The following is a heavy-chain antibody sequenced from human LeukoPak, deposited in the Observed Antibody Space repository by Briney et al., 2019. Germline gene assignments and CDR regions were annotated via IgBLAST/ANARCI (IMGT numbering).Heavy chain of an antibody. CDR2: INWNGGSR. Sequence: GGSLRLSCAGSGFKFDDYGMSWVRQVRGKGLERVSGINWNGGSRGYADSVKRPFTISRDNAKNSVYLQMNSLRAEDTAVYYCARVFHGPLYYYDSSGRRGLDYWGQGTLVTASS. D-gene: IGHD3-22*01. J-gene: IGHJ4*02. CDR3: ARVFHGPLYYYDSSGRRGLDY. V-gene: IGHV3-20*04. CDR1: GFKFDDYG.